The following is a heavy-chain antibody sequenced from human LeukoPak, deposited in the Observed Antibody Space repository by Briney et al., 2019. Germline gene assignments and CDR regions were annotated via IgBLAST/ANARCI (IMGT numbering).Heavy chain of an antibody. CDR2: ISGSGGST. CDR1: GFTFSSYA. CDR3: AKARRDREYFDY. V-gene: IGHV3-23*01. Sequence: GGSLRLSCAASGFTFSSYAMSWVRQAPGRGLEWVSSISGSGGSTYYADSVKGRFTISRDNSKDTLYLQMQSLRGEDTAVYFCAKARRDREYFDYWGQGTLVTVSS. D-gene: IGHD1-14*01. J-gene: IGHJ4*02.